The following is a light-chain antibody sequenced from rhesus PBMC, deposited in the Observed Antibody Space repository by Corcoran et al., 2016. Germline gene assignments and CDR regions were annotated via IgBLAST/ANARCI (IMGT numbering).Light chain of an antibody. Sequence: EIVVTQFPATLSLSPGERATLSCRASQTVGSHLVWYQQKPGQATRLLIYDISRRATGIPDRFSGSGSGTDFTLTISSLEPEDVGLYYCQQTSNLSPRTFGGGTKV. V-gene: IGKV3-24*04. CDR1: QTVGSH. CDR3: QQTSNLSPRT. CDR2: DIS. J-gene: IGKJ4*01.